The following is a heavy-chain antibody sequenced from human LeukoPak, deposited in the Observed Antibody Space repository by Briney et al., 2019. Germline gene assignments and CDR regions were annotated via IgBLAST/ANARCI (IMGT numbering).Heavy chain of an antibody. J-gene: IGHJ4*02. D-gene: IGHD3-16*01. CDR1: GYSISSGYY. CDR2: IYHSGRT. CDR3: ASYYDYVWGSLPVDY. V-gene: IGHV4-38-2*01. Sequence: SEPLSLTCAVSGYSISSGYYWGWLRQPPGTGLEWIGSIYHSGRTYYNPSLKSRFTISVDTSKNQFSLKLSSVTAADTAVYYCASYYDYVWGSLPVDYWGQGTLCTVSS.